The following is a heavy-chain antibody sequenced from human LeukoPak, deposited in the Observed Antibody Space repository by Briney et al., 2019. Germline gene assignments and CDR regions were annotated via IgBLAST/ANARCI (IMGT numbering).Heavy chain of an antibody. CDR2: ISSSGSTI. Sequence: NPGGSLRLSCAASGFTFSDYYMSWLRQAPGKGLGWVSYISSSGSTIYYADSVKGRFTISRDDAKNSLYLQMNSLRAEDTAVYYCARRYSSGWSSFDYWGQGTLVTVSS. CDR1: GFTFSDYY. CDR3: ARRYSSGWSSFDY. D-gene: IGHD6-19*01. J-gene: IGHJ4*02. V-gene: IGHV3-11*04.